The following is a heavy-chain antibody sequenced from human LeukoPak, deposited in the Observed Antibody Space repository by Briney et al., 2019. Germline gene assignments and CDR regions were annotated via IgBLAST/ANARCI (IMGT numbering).Heavy chain of an antibody. D-gene: IGHD6-13*01. V-gene: IGHV6-1*01. CDR3: ARDWAIAAAGRTLYYYYGMDV. CDR2: TYYRSKWYN. CDR1: GDYVSSNSAA. J-gene: IGHJ6*02. Sequence: SQTLSLTCAISGDYVSSNSAAWDWIRQSPSRGLEWLGRTYYRSKWYNGYAVSVKSRITINPDTSQNQFSLQLNSVTPEDTAVYYCARDWAIAAAGRTLYYYYGMDVWGQGTTVTVSS.